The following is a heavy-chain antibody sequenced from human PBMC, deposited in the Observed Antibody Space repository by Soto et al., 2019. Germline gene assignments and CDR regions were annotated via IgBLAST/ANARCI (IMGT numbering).Heavy chain of an antibody. CDR2: IIPILGIA. CDR1: GYTFTSYT. J-gene: IGHJ4*02. D-gene: IGHD3-10*01. CDR3: AFGESQYYFDY. Sequence: SVKVSCKASGYTFTSYTISWVRQAPGQGLEWMGRIIPILGIANYAQKFQGRVTITADKSTSTAYMELSSLRSEDTAVYYCAFGESQYYFDYWGQGTLVTVSS. V-gene: IGHV1-69*02.